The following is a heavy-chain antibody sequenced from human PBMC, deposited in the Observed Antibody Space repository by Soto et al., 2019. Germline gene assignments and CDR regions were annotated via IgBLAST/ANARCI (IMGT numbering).Heavy chain of an antibody. V-gene: IGHV1-69*06. CDR3: ARVRDHVTRAIAVARDYVEC. D-gene: IGHD6-19*01. Sequence: QVQLVQSGAEVKKPGSSVKVSCKASGGTFSSYAISWVRQAPGQGLEWMGGIIPIFGTATYAQKFQGRVTITADKSTSTAYMALRSRRSGDTAVYYCARVRDHVTRAIAVARDYVECWGKGTLVTVSS. J-gene: IGHJ4*02. CDR2: IIPIFGTA. CDR1: GGTFSSYA.